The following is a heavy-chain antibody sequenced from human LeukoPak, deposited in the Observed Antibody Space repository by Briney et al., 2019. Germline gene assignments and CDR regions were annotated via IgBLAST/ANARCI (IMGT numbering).Heavy chain of an antibody. CDR2: VRNKPNGYTT. V-gene: IGHV3-72*01. Sequence: GGSLRLSCAASGFSISDHYMDWVRQAPGKGLEWVGRVRNKPNGYTTDYGTSVKGRFTISRDDSKNSLYLQMNSLTSEDTAVYYCTRVRHVHYFDDWGQGRLACVSS. D-gene: IGHD3-16*01. CDR3: TRVRHVHYFDD. J-gene: IGHJ4*02. CDR1: GFSISDHY.